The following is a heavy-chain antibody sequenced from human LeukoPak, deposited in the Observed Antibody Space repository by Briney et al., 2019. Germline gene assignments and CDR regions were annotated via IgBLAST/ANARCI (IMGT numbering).Heavy chain of an antibody. CDR1: GFTFSSYW. Sequence: GGSLRLSCVASGFTFSSYWIHWVRQAPGKGLVWVSRINSDGGSTDYADSVKGRFTISRDNAKNTVYLQMNSLRAEDTAVYYCAREPTTATFDSWGQGTLVTVSS. CDR3: AREPTTATFDS. D-gene: IGHD4-11*01. J-gene: IGHJ5*01. V-gene: IGHV3-74*01. CDR2: INSDGGST.